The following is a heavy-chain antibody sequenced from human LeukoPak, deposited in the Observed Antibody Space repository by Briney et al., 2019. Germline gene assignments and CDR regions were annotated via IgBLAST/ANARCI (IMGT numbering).Heavy chain of an antibody. J-gene: IGHJ4*02. Sequence: PGGSLRLSCAASGFTFSSYSMNWVRQAPGKGLEWVSSISSSSSYIYYADSVKGRFTISRDNAKNSLYLQMNSLRAEDTAVYYCARVMGGYSYGLDYWGQGTLVTVSS. CDR3: ARVMGGYSYGLDY. CDR2: ISSSSSYI. D-gene: IGHD5-18*01. CDR1: GFTFSSYS. V-gene: IGHV3-21*01.